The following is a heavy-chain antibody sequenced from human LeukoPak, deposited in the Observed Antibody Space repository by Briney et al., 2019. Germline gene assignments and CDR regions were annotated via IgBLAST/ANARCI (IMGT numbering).Heavy chain of an antibody. CDR1: GFTFNSYA. V-gene: IGHV3-30*04. CDR3: AKVAQWLVEDAFDI. CDR2: ISFDGNII. D-gene: IGHD6-19*01. Sequence: GGSLSLSCAASGFTFNSYAMHWVRQAPGKGLEWVALISFDGNIIYYTDSVKGRFTISRDNSKNTLYLQMNSLRAEDTAVYYCAKVAQWLVEDAFDIWSQGTMVTVSS. J-gene: IGHJ3*02.